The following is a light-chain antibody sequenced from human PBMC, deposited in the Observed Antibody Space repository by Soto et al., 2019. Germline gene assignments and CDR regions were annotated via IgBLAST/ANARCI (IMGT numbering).Light chain of an antibody. CDR1: SSNIGNNY. CDR2: RNN. J-gene: IGLJ2*01. Sequence: QPVLTQPPSASGTPGQRVTISCSGNSSNIGNNYVYWHQQLPGAAPKLLIHRNNERPSGVPDRFSGSKSGTSASLAISGLRSEDEADYYCAAWDVSLSGVVFGGGTKLTVL. V-gene: IGLV1-47*01. CDR3: AAWDVSLSGVV.